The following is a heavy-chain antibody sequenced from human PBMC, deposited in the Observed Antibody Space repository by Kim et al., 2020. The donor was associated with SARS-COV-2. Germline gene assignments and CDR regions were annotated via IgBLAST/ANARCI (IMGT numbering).Heavy chain of an antibody. CDR2: IKSDGSST. CDR1: GFTFSSYW. J-gene: IGHJ3*02. D-gene: IGHD3-16*01. Sequence: GGSLRLSCAASGFTFSSYWMHWVRQAPGKGLVWVSRIKSDGSSTSYADSVKGRSTISRDNAKNTLYLQMNSLRAEDTAIYYCARVGLPSGFDIWGQGTMVTVSS. V-gene: IGHV3-74*01. CDR3: ARVGLPSGFDI.